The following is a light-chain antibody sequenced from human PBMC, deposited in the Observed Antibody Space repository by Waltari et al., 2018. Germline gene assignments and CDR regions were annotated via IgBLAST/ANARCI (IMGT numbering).Light chain of an antibody. V-gene: IGKV3-20*01. CDR2: GAP. CDR1: QSVTRT. J-gene: IGKJ1*01. Sequence: EIVLTQSPGTLSLSPGERATLTCRASQSVTRTLAWDQQKPGQAPRLLIDGAPNRATGIPDRFSGSGSGTDFSLTISRLEPEDFAVYYCQHYLRLPATFGQGTKVEIK. CDR3: QHYLRLPAT.